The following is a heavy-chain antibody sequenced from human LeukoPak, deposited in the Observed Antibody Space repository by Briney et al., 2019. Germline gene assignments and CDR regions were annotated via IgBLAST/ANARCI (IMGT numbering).Heavy chain of an antibody. CDR3: AREWNRYSYGLIQRYFDY. V-gene: IGHV4-34*01. Sequence: TSETLSPTCAVYGGSFSGYYWSWIRQPPGKGLEWIGEINHSGSTNYNPSLKSRVTISVDTSKNQFSLKLSSVTAADTAVYYCAREWNRYSYGLIQRYFDYWGQGILVTVSS. CDR1: GGSFSGYY. CDR2: INHSGST. D-gene: IGHD5-18*01. J-gene: IGHJ4*02.